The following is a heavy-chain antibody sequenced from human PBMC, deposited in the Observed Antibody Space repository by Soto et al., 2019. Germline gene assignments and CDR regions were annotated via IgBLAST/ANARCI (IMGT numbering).Heavy chain of an antibody. V-gene: IGHV4-39*01. J-gene: IGHJ5*02. CDR3: ARRFDDFWSGSMDWFDP. Sequence: QLQLQESGPGLVKPSETLSLTCTVSGGSISSSSYYWGWIRQPPGKGLEWIGSIYYSGSTYYNPSLKSRVTISVDTSKNQFSLKLSSLTAADTAVYYCARRFDDFWSGSMDWFDPWGQGTLVTVSS. CDR2: IYYSGST. CDR1: GGSISSSSYY. D-gene: IGHD3-3*01.